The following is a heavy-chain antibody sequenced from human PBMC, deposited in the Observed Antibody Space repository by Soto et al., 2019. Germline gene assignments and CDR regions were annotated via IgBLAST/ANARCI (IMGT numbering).Heavy chain of an antibody. D-gene: IGHD6-19*01. CDR3: AYSTGWYRHDV. Sequence: QVQLQESGPGLVKPSGTLSLTCAVSGDSISNSRWWTWVRQPPGKGLEWLGDIFHSEDTNYNPSLKSRVFISVDKSQNQFSLTVSSVTAAEAAVYYCAYSTGWYRHDVWGQGTLVTVSS. CDR1: GDSISNSRW. J-gene: IGHJ3*01. V-gene: IGHV4-4*02. CDR2: IFHSEDT.